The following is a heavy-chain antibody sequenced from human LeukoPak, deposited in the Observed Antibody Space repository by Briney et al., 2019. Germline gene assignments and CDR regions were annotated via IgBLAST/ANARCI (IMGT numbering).Heavy chain of an antibody. CDR1: GGSFSGYY. D-gene: IGHD2-15*01. CDR2: IYYSGST. J-gene: IGHJ3*02. CDR3: ARDFYGYCSGGSCAHTFDI. Sequence: PSETLSLTCAVYGGSFSGYYWSWIRQPPGKGLEWIGYIYYSGSTNYNPSLKSRVTISVDTSKNQFSLKLSSVTAADTAVYYCARDFYGYCSGGSCAHTFDIWGQGTMVTVSS. V-gene: IGHV4-59*01.